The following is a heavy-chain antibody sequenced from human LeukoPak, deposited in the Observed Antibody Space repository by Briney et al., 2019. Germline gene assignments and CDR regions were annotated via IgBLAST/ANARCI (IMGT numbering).Heavy chain of an antibody. CDR3: ARVGGDLDFDY. V-gene: IGHV3-30*14. CDR1: GLTFNTYT. J-gene: IGHJ4*02. Sequence: GGSLRLSCAASGLTFNTYTMHWVRQAPGRGLEWLAVISFDGSTKYYADSVKGRFTISRDNSKNTLYLQMNSLRAEDTAVYYCARVGGDLDFDYWGQGTLVTVSS. CDR2: ISFDGSTK. D-gene: IGHD2-21*01.